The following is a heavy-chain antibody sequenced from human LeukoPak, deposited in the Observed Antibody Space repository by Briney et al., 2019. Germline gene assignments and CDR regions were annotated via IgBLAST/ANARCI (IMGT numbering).Heavy chain of an antibody. J-gene: IGHJ4*02. Sequence: SETLSLTCTVSGGSISGSSYYWGWIRQPPGKGLEWIGSIYYSGSTYYNPSLKSRVTISVDTSKNQFSLKLSSVTAADTAVYYCARLAGAAAGATHLDYWGQGTLVTVSS. D-gene: IGHD6-13*01. V-gene: IGHV4-39*01. CDR1: GGSISGSSYY. CDR3: ARLAGAAAGATHLDY. CDR2: IYYSGST.